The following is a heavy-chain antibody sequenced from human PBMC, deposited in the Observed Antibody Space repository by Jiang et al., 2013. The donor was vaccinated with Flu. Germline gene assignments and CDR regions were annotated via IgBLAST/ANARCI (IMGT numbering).Heavy chain of an antibody. CDR2: ISSSSSYT. Sequence: QLLESGGGLVKPGGSLRLSCAASGFTFSDYYMSWIRQAPGKGLEWVSYISSSSSYTNYADSVKGRFTISRDNAKNSLYLQMNSLRAEDTAVYYCERVGITIFGVVLQYFDYWGQGTLVTVSS. CDR3: ERVGITIFGVVLQYFDY. D-gene: IGHD3-3*01. CDR1: GFTFSDYY. V-gene: IGHV3-11*06. J-gene: IGHJ4*02.